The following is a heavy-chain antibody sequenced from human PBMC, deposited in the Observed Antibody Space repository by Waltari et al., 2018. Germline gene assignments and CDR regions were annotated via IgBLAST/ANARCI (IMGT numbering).Heavy chain of an antibody. J-gene: IGHJ3*02. CDR3: AKDRSNFMNDAFDS. V-gene: IGHV3-23*01. CDR1: GFTFSSYA. Sequence: EVQLLESGGGLVQPGGSLRLSCAASGFTFSSYAMSWVRQAPGKGLEWVSAISGRADDSRYSADSVKGRFTISRDNSKDTLYLQMNSLRVEDTAVYYCAKDRSNFMNDAFDSWGLGTLVTVSS. D-gene: IGHD4-4*01. CDR2: ISGRADDSR.